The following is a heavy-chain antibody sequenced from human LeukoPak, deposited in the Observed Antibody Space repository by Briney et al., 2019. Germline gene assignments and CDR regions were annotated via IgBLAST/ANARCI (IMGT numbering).Heavy chain of an antibody. CDR1: GFTFSTYG. CDR3: AKPHFDY. V-gene: IGHV3-23*01. J-gene: IGHJ4*02. Sequence: GGSLRLSCEASGFTFSTYGMSWVRQAPGKGLEWVSAISGSGGSTYYADSVKGRVTISRDNSKNTLYLQMNSLRPEDTAVYYCAKPHFDYWGQGTLVTVSS. CDR2: ISGSGGST.